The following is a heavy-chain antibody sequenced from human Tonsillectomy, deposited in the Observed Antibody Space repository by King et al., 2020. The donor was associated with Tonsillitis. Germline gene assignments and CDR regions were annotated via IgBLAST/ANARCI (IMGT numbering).Heavy chain of an antibody. Sequence: QLVQSGAEVKKPGASVKVSCKASEYTFPAYYMHWVRQAPGQGLEWMGWINPNSGGTNYAQKFQGRVTMTRDTSSSTAYMELSRLRSDDTAVYYCARGRYSYGYFDYWGQGTMVTVAS. CDR3: ARGRYSYGYFDY. CDR1: EYTFPAYY. CDR2: INPNSGGT. D-gene: IGHD5-18*01. J-gene: IGHJ4*02. V-gene: IGHV1-2*02.